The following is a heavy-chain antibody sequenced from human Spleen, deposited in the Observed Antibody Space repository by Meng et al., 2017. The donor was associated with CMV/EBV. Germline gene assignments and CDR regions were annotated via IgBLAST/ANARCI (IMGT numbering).Heavy chain of an antibody. D-gene: IGHD1-7*01. V-gene: IGHV4-39*07. CDR1: GGSISSSTYY. CDR2: IYYSGIT. CDR3: AKRTNRYFDY. J-gene: IGHJ4*02. Sequence: CTVSGGSISSSTYYWGWIRQPPGKGLDWIGSIYYSGITYYNPSLKSRVTISVDTSKNQVSLKLSSVTAADTAVYYCAKRTNRYFDYWGQGTLVTVSS.